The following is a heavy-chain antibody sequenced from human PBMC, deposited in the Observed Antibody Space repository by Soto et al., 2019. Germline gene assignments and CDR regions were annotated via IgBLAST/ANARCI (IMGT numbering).Heavy chain of an antibody. CDR2: ISWNSGTT. J-gene: IGHJ3*02. CDR1: GFSFDEYA. Sequence: GGSLRLSCAASGFSFDEYAMHWVRQAPGKGLEWVSGISWNSGTTANADSVKGRFTISRDNAKNSLYLQMNSLRAEDTALDYCAKVADCSSTSCYPLDAFDIWGQGTMVTVS. D-gene: IGHD2-2*01. CDR3: AKVADCSSTSCYPLDAFDI. V-gene: IGHV3-9*01.